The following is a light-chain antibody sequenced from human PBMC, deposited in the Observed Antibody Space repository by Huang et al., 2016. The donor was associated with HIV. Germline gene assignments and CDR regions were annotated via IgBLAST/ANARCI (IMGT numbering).Light chain of an antibody. Sequence: DIQMTQSPSSLSASVGDRVTITCRASQSISTYLNWYQQKQGKAPKLLIYAASTLQSGVPSRFSGSGSGTDFTLTISSLQPEDVATYYCQQTYSTLTFGPGTKVDIK. V-gene: IGKV1-39*01. J-gene: IGKJ3*01. CDR1: QSISTY. CDR3: QQTYSTLT. CDR2: AAS.